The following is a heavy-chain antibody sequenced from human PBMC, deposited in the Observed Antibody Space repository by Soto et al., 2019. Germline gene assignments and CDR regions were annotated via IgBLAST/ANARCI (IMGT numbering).Heavy chain of an antibody. CDR1: GFTFSSYG. CDR2: ISYDGSNK. D-gene: IGHD6-19*01. Sequence: QVQLVESGGGVVQPGRSLRLSCAASGFTFSSYGMHWVRQAPGKGLEWVAVISYDGSNKYYADSVKGRFTISRDNSKNTLYLQMNSLRAEDTAVYYCEKDSSGWYYFDYWGQGTLVTVSS. V-gene: IGHV3-30*18. J-gene: IGHJ4*02. CDR3: EKDSSGWYYFDY.